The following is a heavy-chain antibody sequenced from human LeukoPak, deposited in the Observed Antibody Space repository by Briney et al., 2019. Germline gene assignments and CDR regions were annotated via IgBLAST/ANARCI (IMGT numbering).Heavy chain of an antibody. CDR2: IYYSGST. J-gene: IGHJ4*02. D-gene: IGHD3-22*01. V-gene: IGHV4-39*07. CDR1: GGSISSSSYY. Sequence: SETLSLTCTVSGGSISSSSYYWGWIRQPPGKGLEWIGSIYYSGSTYYNPSLKSRVTISVDTSKNQFSLKLSSVTAADTAVYYCARDRSRSISSGLFDYWGQGTLVTVSS. CDR3: ARDRSRSISSGLFDY.